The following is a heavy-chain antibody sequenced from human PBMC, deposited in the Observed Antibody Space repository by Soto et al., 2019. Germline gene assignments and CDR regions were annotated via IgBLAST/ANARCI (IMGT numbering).Heavy chain of an antibody. CDR3: ARDLLAIAARPNWFDP. J-gene: IGHJ5*02. D-gene: IGHD6-6*01. Sequence: ASVKVSCKASGYTFTSYGISWVRQAPGQGLEWMGWISAYNGNTNYAQKLQGRVTMTTDTSTSTAYMELRSLRSDDTAVYYCARDLLAIAARPNWFDPWGQGTLVTVPQ. V-gene: IGHV1-18*04. CDR1: GYTFTSYG. CDR2: ISAYNGNT.